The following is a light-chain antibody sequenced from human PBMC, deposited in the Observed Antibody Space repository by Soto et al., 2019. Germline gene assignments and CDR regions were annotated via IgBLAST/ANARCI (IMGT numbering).Light chain of an antibody. CDR2: DVS. CDR3: QQYHSYRT. CDR1: QSISKW. J-gene: IGKJ1*01. V-gene: IGKV1-5*01. Sequence: DIQMTHSPSTLSASVGDRVTITFRASQSISKWLAWYQQKPGKAPKLLMYDVSSLESGVPSRFSGSGSGTEFTLTISSLQSDDFATYYCQQYHSYRTFGQGTKVDIK.